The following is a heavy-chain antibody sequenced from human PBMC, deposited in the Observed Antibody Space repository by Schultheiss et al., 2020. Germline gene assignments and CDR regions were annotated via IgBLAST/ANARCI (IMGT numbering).Heavy chain of an antibody. CDR3: ARHGRAYCGGDCYANAFDI. D-gene: IGHD2-21*02. CDR2: IYYSGST. J-gene: IGHJ3*02. CDR1: GGSISSSSYY. Sequence: SQTLSLTCTVSGGSISSSSYYWGWIRQPPGKGLEWIGSIYYSGSTYYNPSLKSRVTISVDTSKNQFSLKLSSVTAADTAVYYCARHGRAYCGGDCYANAFDIWGQGTMVTVSS. V-gene: IGHV4-39*01.